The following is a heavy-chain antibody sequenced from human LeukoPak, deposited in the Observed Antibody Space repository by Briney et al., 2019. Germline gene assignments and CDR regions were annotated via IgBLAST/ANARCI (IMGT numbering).Heavy chain of an antibody. CDR3: AKVGLNYDILTGYEVDY. CDR2: ISSSGSTI. D-gene: IGHD3-9*01. J-gene: IGHJ4*02. Sequence: GGSLRLSCAASGFTFSDYYMSWIRQAPGKGLEWVSYISSSGSTIYYADSVKGRFTISRDNAKNSLYLQMNSLRAEDTAVYYCAKVGLNYDILTGYEVDYWGQGTLVTVSS. CDR1: GFTFSDYY. V-gene: IGHV3-11*01.